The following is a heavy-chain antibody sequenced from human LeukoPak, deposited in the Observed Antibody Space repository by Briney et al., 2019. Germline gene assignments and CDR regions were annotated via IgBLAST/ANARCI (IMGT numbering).Heavy chain of an antibody. J-gene: IGHJ3*02. CDR3: ARADYYDSSGVDAFDI. Sequence: ASVKVSCKASGYTFTSYDINWVRHATGQGLEWMGWMNPNSGNTGYAQKFQGRVTMTRNTSISTAYMELSSLRSEDTAVYYCARADYYDSSGVDAFDIWGQGTMVTVSS. D-gene: IGHD3-22*01. V-gene: IGHV1-8*01. CDR1: GYTFTSYD. CDR2: MNPNSGNT.